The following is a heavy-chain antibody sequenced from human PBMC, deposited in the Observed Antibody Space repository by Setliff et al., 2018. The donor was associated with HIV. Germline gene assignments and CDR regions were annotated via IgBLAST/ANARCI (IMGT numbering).Heavy chain of an antibody. V-gene: IGHV1-69*13. Sequence: SVKVSCKSSGDTFTGYTITWVRQAPGQGLEWMGGIIPSLGTANYAQRFQGRVTFTADASTRTVYMELRSLRSEDTGMYYCARDGVGVAGSYWYFDLWGRGTLVTVSS. CDR1: GDTFTGYT. CDR3: ARDGVGVAGSYWYFDL. J-gene: IGHJ2*01. CDR2: IIPSLGTA. D-gene: IGHD6-19*01.